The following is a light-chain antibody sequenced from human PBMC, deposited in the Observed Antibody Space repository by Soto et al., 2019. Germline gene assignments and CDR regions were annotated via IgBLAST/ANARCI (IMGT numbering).Light chain of an antibody. CDR3: QQYNSYRT. J-gene: IGKJ1*01. CDR1: QSTSSW. V-gene: IGKV1-5*03. Sequence: DILMTQSPSTLSASVGETVTLTCRASQSTSSWVAWYQQRPGKPPKLVIYGASTLERGVPSRFSGSGSGTEFTLTISSLQPDDLATYYCQQYNSYRTFGQGTKVDIK. CDR2: GAS.